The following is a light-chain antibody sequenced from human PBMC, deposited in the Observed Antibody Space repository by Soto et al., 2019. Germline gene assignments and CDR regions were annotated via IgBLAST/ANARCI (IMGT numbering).Light chain of an antibody. CDR2: AAS. CDR3: QQSYSTPPWT. J-gene: IGKJ1*01. CDR1: QSISSY. Sequence: DIQMTQSPSSLSASVGDRVTITCRASQSISSYLNWYQQKPGKAPKLLIYAASSLQSGVPSRFIGSGSGTDLTLTISSLQPEDFVTHYCQQSYSTPPWTFGQGTQVEIK. V-gene: IGKV1-39*01.